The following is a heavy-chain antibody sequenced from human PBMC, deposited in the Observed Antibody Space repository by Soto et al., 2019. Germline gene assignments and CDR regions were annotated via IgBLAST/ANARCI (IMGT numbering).Heavy chain of an antibody. CDR1: GYSFTTYW. CDR3: ARHEQMTADYGRDV. D-gene: IGHD2-21*02. CDR2: IYPGDSDT. V-gene: IGHV5-51*01. J-gene: IGHJ6*02. Sequence: PGESPKISCQISGYSFTTYWVAWVRQMPGKGLEWMGIIYPGDSDTRYSPSFQGQVTISADKSISTAYLQWSSLKASDTAMYYCARHEQMTADYGRDVWGQGTTGTVSS.